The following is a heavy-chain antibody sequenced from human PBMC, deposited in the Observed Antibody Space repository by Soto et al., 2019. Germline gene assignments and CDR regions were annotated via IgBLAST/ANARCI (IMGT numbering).Heavy chain of an antibody. J-gene: IGHJ6*02. CDR2: IYPGDSDT. V-gene: IGHV5-51*01. Sequence: PGESLKISCKGSGYTFTNNWVGWVRQMPWKGLEWMVVIYPGDSDTRYSPSFQGQVTISVDKSIATAYLQWSSLKASDTAMYYCSRRSDYHYGSGKYYGLDVWGQGTTVTVSS. CDR1: GYTFTNNW. CDR3: SRRSDYHYGSGKYYGLDV. D-gene: IGHD3-10*01.